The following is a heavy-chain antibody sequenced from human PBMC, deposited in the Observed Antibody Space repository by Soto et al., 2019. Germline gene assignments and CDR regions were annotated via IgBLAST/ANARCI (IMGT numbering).Heavy chain of an antibody. J-gene: IGHJ4*02. Sequence: QVQLVQSGAEVKEPGASVTVSCKASGYTFTDSYIHWVRQAPGQGLEWMGVLNPDGGTTMYIEKCQGRVTLTRDMSTTTVHMVLSALRSDDTATYYCARDEGAALGFQYWGQGTPVNVFS. V-gene: IGHV1-46*01. CDR2: LNPDGGTT. CDR3: ARDEGAALGFQY. D-gene: IGHD6-25*01. CDR1: GYTFTDSY.